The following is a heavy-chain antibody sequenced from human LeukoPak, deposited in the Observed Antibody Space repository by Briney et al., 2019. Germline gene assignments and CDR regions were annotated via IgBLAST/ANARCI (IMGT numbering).Heavy chain of an antibody. Sequence: GGSLRLSCAASGFTFSSYSMNWVRQAPGKGLEWVSSISSSSSYIYYADSVKGRLTISRDNAKNSLYLQMNSLRAEDTAVYYCASPVAGTSLTGYWGQGTLVTVSS. CDR2: ISSSSSYI. CDR3: ASPVAGTSLTGY. V-gene: IGHV3-21*01. CDR1: GFTFSSYS. D-gene: IGHD6-19*01. J-gene: IGHJ4*02.